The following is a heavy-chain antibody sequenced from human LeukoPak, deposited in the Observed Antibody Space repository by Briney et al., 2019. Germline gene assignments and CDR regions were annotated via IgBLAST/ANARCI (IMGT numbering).Heavy chain of an antibody. V-gene: IGHV3-7*01. CDR2: IKQDGSEK. Sequence: GGSLRLSCAASGFTFSSYWMSWVRQAPGKGLEWVANIKQDGSEKYYVDSVKGRFTISRDNSKNTLYLQMNSLRAEDTAVYYCARGDGYAQRDWGQGTLVTVPS. J-gene: IGHJ4*02. CDR3: ARGDGYAQRD. D-gene: IGHD5-12*01. CDR1: GFTFSSYW.